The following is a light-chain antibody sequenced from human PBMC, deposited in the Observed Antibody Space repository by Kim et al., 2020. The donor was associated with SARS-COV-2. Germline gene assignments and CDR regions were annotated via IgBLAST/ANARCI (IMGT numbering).Light chain of an antibody. J-gene: IGKJ4*01. CDR3: QQYTSSPLT. CDR2: KAS. V-gene: IGKV1-5*03. CDR1: QSIGSW. Sequence: DVQMTQAPSTLSASVGDRVTLTCRASQSIGSWLAWYQQKPGRAPKLLIYKASSLESGVPLRFSGSGFGTEFTLTISSLQPDDLAIYYCQQYTSSPLTFGGGTKVDIK.